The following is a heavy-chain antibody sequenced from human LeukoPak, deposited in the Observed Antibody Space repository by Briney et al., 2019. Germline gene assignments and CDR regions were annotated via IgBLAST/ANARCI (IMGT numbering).Heavy chain of an antibody. CDR2: ISSSGNTT. V-gene: IGHV3-11*04. Sequence: GGSLRLSCAASEFSVGSNYMSWIRQAAGKGLEWVSYISSSGNTTYYADSVKGRFTISRDNAKNSLYLQMNSLRAEDTALYYCARDGGSSWYFDYWGQGTLVTVSS. CDR3: ARDGGSSWYFDY. J-gene: IGHJ4*02. D-gene: IGHD6-13*01. CDR1: EFSVGSNY.